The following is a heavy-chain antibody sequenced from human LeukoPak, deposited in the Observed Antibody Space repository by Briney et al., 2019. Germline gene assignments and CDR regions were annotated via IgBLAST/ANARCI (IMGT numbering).Heavy chain of an antibody. J-gene: IGHJ4*02. Sequence: GASPKVSCKASGYTLTSYATSWGRQGPRQGLEWMGWISAYNGNTNYAQKLQGRVTMTTDTSTSTAYMELRSLRSDDTAVYYCARDISLISSSPGYWGQGTLVTVSS. CDR2: ISAYNGNT. CDR3: ARDISLISSSPGY. V-gene: IGHV1-18*01. D-gene: IGHD6-6*01. CDR1: GYTLTSYA.